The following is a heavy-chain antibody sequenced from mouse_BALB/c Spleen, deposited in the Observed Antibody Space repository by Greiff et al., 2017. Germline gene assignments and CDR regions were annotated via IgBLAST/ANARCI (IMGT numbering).Heavy chain of an antibody. Sequence: VQLQQSGPDLVKPSQSLSLTCTVTGYSITSGYSWHWIRQFPGNKLEWMGYIHYSGSTNYNPSLKSRISITRDTSKNQFFLQLNSVTTEDTATYYCARHGLLGSYGDYAMDYWGQGTSVTVSS. CDR3: ARHGLLGSYGDYAMDY. J-gene: IGHJ4*01. D-gene: IGHD2-12*01. V-gene: IGHV3-1*02. CDR1: GYSITSGYS. CDR2: IHYSGST.